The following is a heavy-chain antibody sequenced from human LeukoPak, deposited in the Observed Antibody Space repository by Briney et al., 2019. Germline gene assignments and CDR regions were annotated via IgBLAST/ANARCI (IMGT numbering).Heavy chain of an antibody. CDR2: TYYRSKWYN. J-gene: IGHJ6*03. V-gene: IGHV6-1*01. Sequence: SQTLSLTCAISGDSVSSNSAAWNWIRQSPSRGLEWLGRTYYRSKWYNDYAVSVKSRITINPDTSKNQFSLQLNSVTPEDTAVYYCARAPGITIFGDYYMDVWGKGTTVTVSS. D-gene: IGHD3-3*01. CDR3: ARAPGITIFGDYYMDV. CDR1: GDSVSSNSAA.